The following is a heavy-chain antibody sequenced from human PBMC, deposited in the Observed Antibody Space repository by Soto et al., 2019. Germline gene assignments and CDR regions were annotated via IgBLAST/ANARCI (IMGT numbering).Heavy chain of an antibody. CDR1: GGSISSGDYY. CDR2: IYYSGST. CDR3: DRVGIAAAGFRPIDY. Sequence: SETLSLTCTVSGGSISSGDYYWGWIRQPPGKGLEWIGYIYYSGSTYYNPSLKSRVTISVDTSKNQFSLKLSSVTAADTAVYYCDRVGIAAAGFRPIDYWGQGTLVTVSS. V-gene: IGHV4-30-4*01. D-gene: IGHD6-13*01. J-gene: IGHJ4*02.